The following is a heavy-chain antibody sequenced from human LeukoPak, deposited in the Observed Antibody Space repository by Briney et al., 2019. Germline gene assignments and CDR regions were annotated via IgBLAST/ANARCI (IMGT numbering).Heavy chain of an antibody. CDR1: GYTFTRYG. Sequence: ASVKVSCKASGYTFTRYGISWVRQAPGQGLEWMGWISAYNGNTNYAQKLQGRVTMTTDTSTSTAYMELRSLRSDDTAVYYCARVGTLTGTSWFDPWGQGTLVTVSS. V-gene: IGHV1-18*01. D-gene: IGHD1-7*01. J-gene: IGHJ5*02. CDR3: ARVGTLTGTSWFDP. CDR2: ISAYNGNT.